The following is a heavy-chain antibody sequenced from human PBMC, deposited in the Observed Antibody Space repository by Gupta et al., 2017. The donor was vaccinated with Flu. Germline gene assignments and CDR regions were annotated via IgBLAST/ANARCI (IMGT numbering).Heavy chain of an antibody. CDR3: AKKRPIAVAGFDY. D-gene: IGHD6-19*01. Sequence: RQAPGKGLEWVSTISGSGGTLYYADSVKGRFTVSRDNSKDTLYLQMNNLRAEDTAVYYCAKKRPIAVAGFDYWGQGSLVTVSS. J-gene: IGHJ4*02. V-gene: IGHV3-23*01. CDR2: ISGSGGTL.